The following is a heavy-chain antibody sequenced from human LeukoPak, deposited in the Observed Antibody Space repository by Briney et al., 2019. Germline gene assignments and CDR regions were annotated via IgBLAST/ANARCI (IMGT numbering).Heavy chain of an antibody. V-gene: IGHV3-7*01. Sequence: GGSLRLSCAASGFTISSYWMSWVRQAPGKGLEWVANIKQDGSEKYYVDSVKGRFTISRDNAKNSLYLQMNSLRAEDTAVYYCARRIAAGVFDIWGQGTMVTVSS. CDR1: GFTISSYW. J-gene: IGHJ3*02. D-gene: IGHD6-13*01. CDR2: IKQDGSEK. CDR3: ARRIAAGVFDI.